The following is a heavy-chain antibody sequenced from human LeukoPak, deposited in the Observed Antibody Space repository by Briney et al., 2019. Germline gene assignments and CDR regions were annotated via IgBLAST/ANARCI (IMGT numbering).Heavy chain of an antibody. CDR3: ARGRCSGGSCHIKISSYYGMDV. V-gene: IGHV4-59*12. J-gene: IGHJ6*02. CDR1: GGSISSYY. CDR2: IYYSGST. D-gene: IGHD2-15*01. Sequence: SETLSLTCTVSGGSISSYYWSWIRQPPGNGLEWIGYIYYSGSTNYNPSLKSRVTISVDTSKNQFSLKLSSVTAADTAVYYCARGRCSGGSCHIKISSYYGMDVWGQGTTVTVSS.